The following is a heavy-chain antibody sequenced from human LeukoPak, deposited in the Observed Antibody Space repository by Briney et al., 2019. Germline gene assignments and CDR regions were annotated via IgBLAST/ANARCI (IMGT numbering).Heavy chain of an antibody. D-gene: IGHD1-1*01. CDR1: GLTFSSYE. J-gene: IGHJ4*02. CDR2: INQDGSEK. Sequence: GGSLRLSCAASGLTFSSYEMSWVRQAPGKGLEWVANINQDGSEKYYVDSVEGRFTISKDNAKNSLYLQMNSLRAEDTAVYYCARAGSTGTVDFWGQGTLVTVSS. CDR3: ARAGSTGTVDF. V-gene: IGHV3-7*01.